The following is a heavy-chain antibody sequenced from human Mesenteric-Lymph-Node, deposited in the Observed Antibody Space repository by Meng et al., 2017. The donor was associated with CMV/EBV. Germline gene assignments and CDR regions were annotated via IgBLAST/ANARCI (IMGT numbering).Heavy chain of an antibody. Sequence: GGSLRLSCAASGFTFRSYSMNWVRQAPGKGLEWVSSVSGSTTYIDYADSVKGRFTISRDNAKNSLYLQMNSLKTEDTAVYYCTTDGGSSTQDFDYWGQGTLVTVSS. J-gene: IGHJ4*02. CDR3: TTDGGSSTQDFDY. D-gene: IGHD5/OR15-5a*01. CDR2: VSGSTTYI. CDR1: GFTFRSYS. V-gene: IGHV3-21*03.